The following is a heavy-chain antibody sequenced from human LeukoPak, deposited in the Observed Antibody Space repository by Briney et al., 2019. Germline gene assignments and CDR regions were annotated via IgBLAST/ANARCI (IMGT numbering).Heavy chain of an antibody. V-gene: IGHV4-59*11. Sequence: PSETLSLTCSVSGDTISSHHWSWIRQSPGEGLEWIGYVSYSGTTNYNPSLKSRATISVDTAKNQFSLKLTSVIAADTAVYYCARDLQRHDAFDIWGQGTMVTVSS. CDR2: VSYSGTT. J-gene: IGHJ3*02. CDR1: GDTISSHH. CDR3: ARDLQRHDAFDI.